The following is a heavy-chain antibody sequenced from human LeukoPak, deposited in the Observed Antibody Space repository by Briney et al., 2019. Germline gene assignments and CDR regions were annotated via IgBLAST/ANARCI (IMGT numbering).Heavy chain of an antibody. D-gene: IGHD1-26*01. CDR1: GFTFSDYF. Sequence: PGGSLRLSCAASGFTFSDYFMTWIRQAPGKGLEWVSYISSSGSNIYYADSVKGRFTISRDNAKNSLYLQMNSLRAEDTAVYYCARDPYSGTYGDTYYYYMDVWGKGTTVTISS. CDR3: ARDPYSGTYGDTYYYYMDV. V-gene: IGHV3-11*04. J-gene: IGHJ6*03. CDR2: ISSSGSNI.